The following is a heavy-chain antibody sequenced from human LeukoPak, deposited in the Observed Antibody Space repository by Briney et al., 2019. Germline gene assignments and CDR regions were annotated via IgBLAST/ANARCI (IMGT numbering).Heavy chain of an antibody. D-gene: IGHD3-10*01. J-gene: IGHJ4*02. CDR3: AGDRSYYGSGSPINY. CDR1: GFTFSSYG. V-gene: IGHV3-30*03. Sequence: GGSLRLSCAASGFTFSSYGMHWVRQAPGKGLEWVAIISSDGNDKYYADSVKGRFTISRDNSKITLYLQMNSLRAEDTAVYYCAGDRSYYGSGSPINYWGQGTLVTVSS. CDR2: ISSDGNDK.